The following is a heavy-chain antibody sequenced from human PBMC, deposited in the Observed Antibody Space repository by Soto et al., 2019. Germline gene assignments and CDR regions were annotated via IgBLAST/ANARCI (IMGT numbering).Heavy chain of an antibody. CDR1: GGTFSSYA. V-gene: IGHV1-69*12. CDR2: IIPIFGTA. Sequence: QVQLVQSGAEVKKPGSSVKVSCKASGGTFSSYAISWVRQAPGQGLEWMGGIIPIFGTANYAQKFQGRVTITADESTSTAYMELSSLRPEDTAVSYCARESRYCSGGSCYFLPGIDYWGQGTLVTVSS. J-gene: IGHJ4*02. CDR3: ARESRYCSGGSCYFLPGIDY. D-gene: IGHD2-15*01.